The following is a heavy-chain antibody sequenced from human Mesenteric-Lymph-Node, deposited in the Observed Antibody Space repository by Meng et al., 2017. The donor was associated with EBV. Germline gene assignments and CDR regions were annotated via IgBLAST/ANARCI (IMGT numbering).Heavy chain of an antibody. CDR2: TSVHNLNT. D-gene: IGHD3-10*01. CDR1: GYTFTAYA. CDR3: ATEDAEYLGSGSD. Sequence: HVQMVQCVVGEKQPGASVQVFCKSSGYTFTAYAIGWVRQAPGQGLEWMGWTSVHNLNTNYAQKFQGRVTLTTDTSTSTAYMELRRLRSDDTAVYYCATEDAEYLGSGSDWGQGTLVTVSS. V-gene: IGHV1-18*01. J-gene: IGHJ4*02.